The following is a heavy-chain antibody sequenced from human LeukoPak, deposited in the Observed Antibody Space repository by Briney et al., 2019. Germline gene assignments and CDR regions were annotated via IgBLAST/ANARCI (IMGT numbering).Heavy chain of an antibody. CDR2: INSNGGAT. CDR3: AKSPYSGWYYFDE. V-gene: IGHV3-64D*06. CDR1: VFTFRITA. Sequence: GGSLRLSCSPSVFTFRITAIHCVPHSPEKLVEHVSAINSNGGATYYADSVKGRFIISRDNSKNTLHIQMSSLRPNDTGVYYCAKSPYSGWYYFDEWGQGSLVTVSS. J-gene: IGHJ4*02. D-gene: IGHD5-12*01.